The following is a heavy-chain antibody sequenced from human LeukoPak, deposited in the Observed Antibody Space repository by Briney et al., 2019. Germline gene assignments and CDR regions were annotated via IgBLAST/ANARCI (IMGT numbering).Heavy chain of an antibody. CDR1: GGSFSGYY. CDR3: ARIQLGYCSSTSCYNLPGVRFDP. D-gene: IGHD2-2*02. V-gene: IGHV4-34*01. J-gene: IGHJ5*02. Sequence: PSETLSLTCAVYGGSFSGYYWSWIRQPPGKGLEWIGEINHSGSTNYNPSLKSRVTISVDTSKNQFSLKLSSVTAADTAVYYCARIQLGYCSSTSCYNLPGVRFDPWGQGTLVTVSS. CDR2: INHSGST.